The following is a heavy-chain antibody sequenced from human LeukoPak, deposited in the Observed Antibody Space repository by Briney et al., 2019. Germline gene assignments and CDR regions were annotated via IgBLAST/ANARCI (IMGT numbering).Heavy chain of an antibody. V-gene: IGHV4-31*03. CDR1: GGSISSGGYY. J-gene: IGHJ4*02. CDR3: ARGQSSNWVDY. CDR2: IHDSGNT. D-gene: IGHD7-27*01. Sequence: KSSETLSLTCTVSGGSISSGGYYWSWIRQHPGKGLEWIGYIHDSGNTYYTPSLKSRVTISIDTSKNQFSLKLNSVTAADTAVYYCARGQSSNWVDYWGQGTLVTVSS.